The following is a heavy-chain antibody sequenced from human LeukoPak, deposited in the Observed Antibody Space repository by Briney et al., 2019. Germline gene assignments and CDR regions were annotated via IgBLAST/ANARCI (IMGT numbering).Heavy chain of an antibody. J-gene: IGHJ4*02. D-gene: IGHD3-16*01. V-gene: IGHV3-20*04. CDR3: ASLVEGGGYVEAWGEEYYFDY. Sequence: PGGSLRLSCAASGFTFDDYGMSWVRQAPGKGLEWVSGINWNGGSTGYADSVKGRFTISRDNSKNTLYLQMNSLRAEDTAVYYCASLVEGGGYVEAWGEEYYFDYWGQGTLVTVSS. CDR2: INWNGGST. CDR1: GFTFDDYG.